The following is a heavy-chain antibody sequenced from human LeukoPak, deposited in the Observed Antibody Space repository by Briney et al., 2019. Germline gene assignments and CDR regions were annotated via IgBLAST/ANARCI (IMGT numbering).Heavy chain of an antibody. V-gene: IGHV4-59*01. J-gene: IGHJ4*02. CDR2: IYYSGST. CDR3: ARGPIVATKALNYYFDY. D-gene: IGHD5-12*01. Sequence: SETLSLTCTVSGGSISSYYWSWIRQPPGKGLEWIGYIYYSGSTNYNPSLKSRVTISVDTSKNQFSLKLSSVTAADTAVYYCARGPIVATKALNYYFDYWDQGTLVTVSS. CDR1: GGSISSYY.